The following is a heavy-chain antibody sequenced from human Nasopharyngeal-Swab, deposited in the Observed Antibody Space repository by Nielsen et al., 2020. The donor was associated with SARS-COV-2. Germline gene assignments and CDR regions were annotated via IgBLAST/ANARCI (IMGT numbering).Heavy chain of an antibody. V-gene: IGHV3-48*02. Sequence: GGSLRLSCAASGFTFSSYSMNWVRQAPGKELEWVSYISSSSSTIYYADSVKGRFTISRDNAKNSLYLQMNSLRDEDTAVYYCARGIAAAGTLYYYYGMDVWGQGTTVTVSS. J-gene: IGHJ6*02. CDR3: ARGIAAAGTLYYYYGMDV. D-gene: IGHD6-13*01. CDR2: ISSSSSTI. CDR1: GFTFSSYS.